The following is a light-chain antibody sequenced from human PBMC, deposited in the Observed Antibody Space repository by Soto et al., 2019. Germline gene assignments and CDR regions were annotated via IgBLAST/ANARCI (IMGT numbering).Light chain of an antibody. V-gene: IGLV2-23*02. CDR1: SSDVGSYNL. J-gene: IGLJ1*01. CDR3: CSNAGSSTYV. Sequence: QSALTQPASVSGSPGQSITISCTGTSSDVGSYNLVSWYQQHPGKAPKLMIYEVSKRPSEVSNRLSGSKSGNTASLTISGLQAEDEADYYCCSNAGSSTYVFGTGTQLTVL. CDR2: EVS.